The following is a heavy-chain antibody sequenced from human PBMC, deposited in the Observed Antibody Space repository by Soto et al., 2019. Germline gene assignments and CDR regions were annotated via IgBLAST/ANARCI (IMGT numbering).Heavy chain of an antibody. CDR3: ASSPNYYDSSGYHFQH. Sequence: QVQLVQSGAEVKKPGSSVKVSCKASGGTFSSYAISWVRQAPGQGLEWMGGIIPIFGTANYAQKFQGRVTITADESTSTAYMELSSLRSEDTAVYYCASSPNYYDSSGYHFQHWGQGTLVTVSS. CDR2: IIPIFGTA. J-gene: IGHJ1*01. D-gene: IGHD3-22*01. CDR1: GGTFSSYA. V-gene: IGHV1-69*12.